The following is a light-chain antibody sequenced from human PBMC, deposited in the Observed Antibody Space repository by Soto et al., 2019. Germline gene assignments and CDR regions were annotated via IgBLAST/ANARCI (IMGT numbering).Light chain of an antibody. CDR3: QQRSNWPLT. J-gene: IGKJ4*01. CDR2: DAS. Sequence: VVLTQSPATLSLSPGERATLSCRASQSVSSYLAWYQQKPGQAPRLLIYDASNMATGIPARFSGSGSGTDFTLTISILGPEDFAVYYCQQRSNWPLTFGGGTKVDI. V-gene: IGKV3-11*01. CDR1: QSVSSY.